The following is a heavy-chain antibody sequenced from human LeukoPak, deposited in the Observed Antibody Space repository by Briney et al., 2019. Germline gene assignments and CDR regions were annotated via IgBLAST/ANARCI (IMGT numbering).Heavy chain of an antibody. CDR2: IVVGSGNT. CDR1: GFTFTSSA. Sequence: SVKVSCKASGFTFTSSAVQWVRQARGQRLEWIGWIVVGSGNTNYAQKFQERVTITRDMSTSTAYMELSSLRSEDTAVYYCAADQGFTMIVGTDDAFDIWGQGTMVTVSS. J-gene: IGHJ3*02. CDR3: AADQGFTMIVGTDDAFDI. V-gene: IGHV1-58*01. D-gene: IGHD3-22*01.